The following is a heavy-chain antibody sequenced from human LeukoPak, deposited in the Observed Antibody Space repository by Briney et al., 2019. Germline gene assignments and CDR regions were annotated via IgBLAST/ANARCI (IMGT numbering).Heavy chain of an antibody. Sequence: SETLSLTCTVSGGSISSGSYYWSCIRQPAGKGLEWIGRIYTSGSTNYNPSLKSRVTISVDTSKNQFSLKLSSVTAADTAVYYCAREGEIVDDAFDIWGQGTMVTVSS. J-gene: IGHJ3*02. V-gene: IGHV4-61*02. CDR1: GGSISSGSYY. CDR2: IYTSGST. D-gene: IGHD2/OR15-2a*01. CDR3: AREGEIVDDAFDI.